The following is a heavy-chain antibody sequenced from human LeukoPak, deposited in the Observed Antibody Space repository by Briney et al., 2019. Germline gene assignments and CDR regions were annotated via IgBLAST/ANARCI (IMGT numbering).Heavy chain of an antibody. J-gene: IGHJ5*02. CDR3: AKAPSA. CDR1: GXTFSNYG. Sequence: PGGSLRLSCAASGXTFSNYGVHWVRQAPGKGLEWVAVIWYDGSNKYYADSVKGRFTISRDNSKNTLYLQMNSLRAEDTAVYYCAKAPSAWGQGTLVTVSS. D-gene: IGHD1-26*01. CDR2: IWYDGSNK. V-gene: IGHV3-33*06.